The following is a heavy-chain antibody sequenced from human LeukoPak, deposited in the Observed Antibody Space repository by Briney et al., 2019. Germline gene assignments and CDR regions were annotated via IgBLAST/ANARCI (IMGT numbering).Heavy chain of an antibody. CDR1: GFTFSSYN. CDR3: ARATLWFGELLSWFDY. V-gene: IGHV3-48*04. D-gene: IGHD3-10*01. CDR2: ISSSSSTI. Sequence: GGSLRLSCAASGFTFSSYNMNWVRQAPGKGLEWVSYISSSSSTIYYADSVKGRFTISRDNAKNSLYLQMNSLRAEDTAVYYCARATLWFGELLSWFDYWGQGTLVTVSS. J-gene: IGHJ4*02.